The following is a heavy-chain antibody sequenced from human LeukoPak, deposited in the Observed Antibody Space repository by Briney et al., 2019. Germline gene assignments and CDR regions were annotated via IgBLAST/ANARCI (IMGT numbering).Heavy chain of an antibody. CDR3: ARDTSSGWTKTYYYYYGMDV. CDR2: IWYDGSNK. Sequence: GGSLRLSCAASGFTFSSYGMHWVRQAPGKGLEWVAVIWYDGSNKYYADSVKGRFTISRDNSKNTLYLQMNSLRAEDTAVYYCARDTSSGWTKTYYYYYGMDVWGQGTTVTVSS. CDR1: GFTFSSYG. J-gene: IGHJ6*02. V-gene: IGHV3-33*01. D-gene: IGHD6-19*01.